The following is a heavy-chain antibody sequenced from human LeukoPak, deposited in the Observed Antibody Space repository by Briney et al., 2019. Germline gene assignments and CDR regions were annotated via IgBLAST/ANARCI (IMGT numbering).Heavy chain of an antibody. CDR1: GFTFSTNC. V-gene: IGHV3-53*04. CDR2: IYSGGTT. Sequence: GGSLRLSCAASGFTFSTNCMTWVRQAPGKGLEGVSTIYSGGTTYYSDSMMGRFTISRHNSRNTLYLQMNSLRAEDTAVYYCARVDSVMAYYFALWGQGTLVTVSS. D-gene: IGHD5-18*01. J-gene: IGHJ4*02. CDR3: ARVDSVMAYYFAL.